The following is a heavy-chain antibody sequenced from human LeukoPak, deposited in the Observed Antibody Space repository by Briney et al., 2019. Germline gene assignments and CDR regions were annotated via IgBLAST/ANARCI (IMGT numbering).Heavy chain of an antibody. V-gene: IGHV4-4*07. Sequence: SETLSLTCTVSGGSMSNYYWSWIRQPAGKGLEFIGRIHTSGNTNYNPSLKSRVTRSVDTSNNQFSLRLSSVTAADTAVYYCAREGCSGGSCYPYWGQGTLATVSS. CDR2: IHTSGNT. D-gene: IGHD2-15*01. CDR3: AREGCSGGSCYPY. J-gene: IGHJ4*02. CDR1: GGSMSNYY.